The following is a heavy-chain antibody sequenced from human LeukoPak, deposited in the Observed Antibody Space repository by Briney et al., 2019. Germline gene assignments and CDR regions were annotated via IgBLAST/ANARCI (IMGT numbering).Heavy chain of an antibody. J-gene: IGHJ6*03. CDR2: IYTSGST. CDR1: GGSISSYY. CDR3: ARGRYESTRLSAYYYYYMDV. V-gene: IGHV4-4*07. D-gene: IGHD1-14*01. Sequence: PSETLSLTCTVSGGSISSYYWSWIRQPAGKGLEWIGRIYTSGSTIYNPSLKSRVTLSIDTSKNQFSLKLSSVTAADTAVYYCARGRYESTRLSAYYYYYMDVWGKGTTVTVSS.